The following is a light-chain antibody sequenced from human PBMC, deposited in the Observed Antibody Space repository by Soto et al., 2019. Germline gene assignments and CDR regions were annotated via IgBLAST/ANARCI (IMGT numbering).Light chain of an antibody. CDR3: QQYNSYVT. CDR2: KAS. V-gene: IGKV1-5*03. J-gene: IGKJ1*01. Sequence: DSQVTQSPSTLSASVGDRVTITCRASQSISSWLAWYQQKPGKAPKLLIYKASSLESGVPSRFSGSGSGTEFTLTISSLQPDDFATYYCQQYNSYVTFGQGTKVDIK. CDR1: QSISSW.